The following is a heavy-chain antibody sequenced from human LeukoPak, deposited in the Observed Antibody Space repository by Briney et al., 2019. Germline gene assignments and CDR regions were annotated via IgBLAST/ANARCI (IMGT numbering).Heavy chain of an antibody. V-gene: IGHV4-4*07. Sequence: SETLSPTCTVSGGSISSYYWSWIRQPAGKGLEWIGRIYTSGSTNYNPSLKSRVTMSVDTSKNQFSLKLSSVTAADTAVYYCAREDYGGNSLDAFDIWGQGTMVTVSS. CDR1: GGSISSYY. CDR3: AREDYGGNSLDAFDI. J-gene: IGHJ3*02. CDR2: IYTSGST. D-gene: IGHD4-23*01.